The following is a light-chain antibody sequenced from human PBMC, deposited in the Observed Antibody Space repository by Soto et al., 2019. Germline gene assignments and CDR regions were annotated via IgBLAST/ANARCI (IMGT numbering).Light chain of an antibody. CDR2: LEGSGSH. CDR1: SGHSSYI. V-gene: IGLV4-60*02. CDR3: ATWDRNTHV. J-gene: IGLJ1*01. Sequence: QPVLTQSSSASASLGSSVKLTCTLSSGHSSYIIAWHQQQPGKAPRFLMKLEGSGSHNKGSGVPDRFSGSSSGADRYLTISNLQFEDEADYYCATWDRNTHVFGIGTQLTVL.